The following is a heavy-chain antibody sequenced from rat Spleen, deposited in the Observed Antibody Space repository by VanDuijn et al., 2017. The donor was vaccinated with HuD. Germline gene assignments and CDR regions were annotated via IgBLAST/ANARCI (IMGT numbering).Heavy chain of an antibody. J-gene: IGHJ2*01. CDR2: ITNTGGNT. V-gene: IGHV5-25*01. CDR1: GFTFNSYG. CDR3: ARQRGHTMGPFDY. Sequence: EVQLVESDGGLVQPGRSMKLSCAASGFTFNSYGMAWVRQAPTKGLEWVASITNTGGNTYYPDSVRGRFTISRDNAKSTLYLQMDSLRSEDTATYYCARQRGHTMGPFDYWGQGVQVTVSS. D-gene: IGHD1-7*01.